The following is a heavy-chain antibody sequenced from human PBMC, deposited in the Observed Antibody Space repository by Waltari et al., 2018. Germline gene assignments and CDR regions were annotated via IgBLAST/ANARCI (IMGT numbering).Heavy chain of an antibody. CDR3: ARDPTRLRTFYY. CDR1: GGSFRDYY. J-gene: IGHJ4*02. V-gene: IGHV4-34*01. Sequence: QVQLQQWGAGLLKPSETLSITCAVYGGSFRDYYWSWIRQPPGKGLEWIGEINHSGNTNYNPSLKSRVTISVDTSKNQCSLKLSSATAADTAVYYCARDPTRLRTFYYWGQGTLVTVSS. D-gene: IGHD3-16*01. CDR2: INHSGNT.